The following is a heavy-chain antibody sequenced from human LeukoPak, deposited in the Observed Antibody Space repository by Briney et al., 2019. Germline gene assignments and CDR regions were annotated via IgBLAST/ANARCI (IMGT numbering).Heavy chain of an antibody. Sequence: PSETQSLTCTVSGGSISGYYWSWIRQPPGKGLEWIGYVYFSGSTKYNSSLKSRVTISVDTSKNKFSLKMNSMTAADRAVYYCARGVTAAAGVWYFDFWGQGSLVTVSS. CDR3: ARGVTAAAGVWYFDF. V-gene: IGHV4-59*01. J-gene: IGHJ4*02. CDR2: VYFSGST. CDR1: GGSISGYY. D-gene: IGHD6-13*01.